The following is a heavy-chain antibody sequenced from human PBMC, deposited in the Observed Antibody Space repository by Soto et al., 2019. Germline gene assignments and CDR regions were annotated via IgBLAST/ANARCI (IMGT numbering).Heavy chain of an antibody. CDR3: ARDVASDYDFWSGTNNWFDP. Sequence: SETLSLTXTVSGGSISSYYWSWIRQPPGKGLEWIGYIYYSGSTNYNPSLKSRVTISVDTSKNQFSLKLSSVTAADTAVYYCARDVASDYDFWSGTNNWFDPWGQGTLVTVS. D-gene: IGHD3-3*01. J-gene: IGHJ5*02. CDR1: GGSISSYY. V-gene: IGHV4-59*01. CDR2: IYYSGST.